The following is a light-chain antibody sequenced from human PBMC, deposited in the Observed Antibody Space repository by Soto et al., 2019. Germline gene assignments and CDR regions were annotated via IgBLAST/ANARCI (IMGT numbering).Light chain of an antibody. V-gene: IGKV2-24*01. CDR1: PSLSLIDGNAL. CDR3: MEATQFPYT. Sequence: DIVLTQTPLSSPVTLGQPASISCRSSPSLSLIDGNALLSWLQRRPGQPPRLLIYNTSTRFSGVPDRFSGSGAGTDFTLKISRVDVEDGGVYYCMEATQFPYTLGQGTKLVIK. CDR2: NTS. J-gene: IGKJ2*01.